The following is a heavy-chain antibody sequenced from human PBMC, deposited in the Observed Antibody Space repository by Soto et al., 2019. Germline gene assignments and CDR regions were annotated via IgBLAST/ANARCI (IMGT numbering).Heavy chain of an antibody. V-gene: IGHV4-39*01. CDR1: GDSISSSNYY. CDR3: ARLPRTEYNFWSGFL. Sequence: PSETLSLTCTVSGDSISSSNYYWGWIRQPPGRGLEWIGSIYYSGSTYYNPSLKSRVTISVDTSKNQFSLKLSSVTAADTAVFYCARLPRTEYNFWSGFLWGLGTLDTFSS. CDR2: IYYSGST. D-gene: IGHD3-3*01. J-gene: IGHJ4*02.